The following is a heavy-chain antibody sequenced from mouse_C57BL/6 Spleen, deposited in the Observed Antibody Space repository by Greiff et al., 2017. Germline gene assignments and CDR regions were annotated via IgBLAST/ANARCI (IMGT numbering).Heavy chain of an antibody. D-gene: IGHD2-5*01. J-gene: IGHJ4*01. CDR1: GYAFTNYL. CDR3: ARDYSNLNYAMDY. Sequence: VQLQQSGAELVRPGTSVKVSCKASGYAFTNYLIEWVKQRPGQGLEWIGVINPGSGGTNYNEKFKGKATLTADKSSSTAYMQLSSLTSEDSAVYFCARDYSNLNYAMDYWGQGTSVTVSS. V-gene: IGHV1-54*01. CDR2: INPGSGGT.